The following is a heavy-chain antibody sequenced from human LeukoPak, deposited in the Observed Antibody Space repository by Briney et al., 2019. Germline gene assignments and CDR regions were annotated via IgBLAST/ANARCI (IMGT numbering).Heavy chain of an antibody. CDR2: ISSSGSTI. CDR1: GFTFSSYE. D-gene: IGHD6-13*01. V-gene: IGHV3-48*03. J-gene: IGHJ4*02. CDR3: ARDQSSSWYFDY. Sequence: GGSLRLSCAASGFTFSSYEMNWVRQAPGKGLEWVSYISSSGSTIYYADSVKGRFTISRDSAKNSLYLQMNSLRAEDTAVYYCARDQSSSWYFDYWGQGTLVTVSS.